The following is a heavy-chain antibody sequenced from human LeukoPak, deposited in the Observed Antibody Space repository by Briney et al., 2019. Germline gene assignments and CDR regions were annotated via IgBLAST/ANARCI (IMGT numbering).Heavy chain of an antibody. Sequence: ASVKVSCKASGYTFTTYDINWVRQAPGQGPEWMGWMNPNSGYTGYAQKLQGRVTITRDTSISTAYMELSSLRSEDTAVYYCARVAGSIDYWGQGTLVTVSS. CDR2: MNPNSGYT. D-gene: IGHD6-19*01. J-gene: IGHJ4*02. V-gene: IGHV1-8*03. CDR1: GYTFTTYD. CDR3: ARVAGSIDY.